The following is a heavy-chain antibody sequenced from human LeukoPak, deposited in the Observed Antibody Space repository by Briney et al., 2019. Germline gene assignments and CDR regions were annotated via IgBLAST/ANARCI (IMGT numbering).Heavy chain of an antibody. CDR1: GFIFSSYA. CDR3: AKDRWGQSSWFDH. CDR2: ISYDGSNI. V-gene: IGHV3-30*18. D-gene: IGHD4-23*01. J-gene: IGHJ5*02. Sequence: GGSLRLSCAASGFIFSSYAMHWVRQAPGKGLEWVALISYDGSNIHYADSVKGRFTISRATSKNTLYLYMNSLRPEDTAVYFRAKDRWGQSSWFDHWGQGALVTVSS.